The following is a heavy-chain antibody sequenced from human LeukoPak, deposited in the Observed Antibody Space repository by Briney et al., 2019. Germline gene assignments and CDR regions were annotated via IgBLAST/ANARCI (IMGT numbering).Heavy chain of an antibody. J-gene: IGHJ5*02. CDR2: ISSSSSYI. Sequence: GGSLRLSCAASGFTFSSYSMNWVRQAPGKGLEWVSSISSSSSYIYYADSVKGRFTISRDNAKNSLYLQMNSLRAEDTAVYYCASVYSYDDYRFDPWGQGTLVTVSS. D-gene: IGHD3-16*01. V-gene: IGHV3-21*01. CDR3: ASVYSYDDYRFDP. CDR1: GFTFSSYS.